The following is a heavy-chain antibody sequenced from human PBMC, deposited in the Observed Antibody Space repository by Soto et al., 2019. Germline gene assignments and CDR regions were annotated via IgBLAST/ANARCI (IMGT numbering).Heavy chain of an antibody. V-gene: IGHV4-31*03. CDR3: VSYGSGSNKPTTVVY. CDR2: IYYSGST. CDR1: GGSISSGGYY. J-gene: IGHJ4*02. D-gene: IGHD3-10*01. Sequence: QVQLRASGPGLVKSSQTRSLTCTVSGGSISSGGYYWSWIRQHPGKVLWWIGYIYYSGSTGDNPSLKSRGTISVYPSKNQFSLKLSVVTSAATAVYYCVSYGSGSNKPTTVVYWGQGTLVTVSS.